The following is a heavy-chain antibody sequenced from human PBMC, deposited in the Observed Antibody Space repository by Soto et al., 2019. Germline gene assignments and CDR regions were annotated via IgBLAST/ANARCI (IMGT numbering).Heavy chain of an antibody. D-gene: IGHD5-12*01. CDR1: GYTLTELS. V-gene: IGHV1-24*01. CDR3: ATVSPWGDGYNFDPHAFDI. CDR2: FDPEDGET. Sequence: ASVKVSCKVSGYTLTELSMHWVRQAPGKGLEWMGGFDPEDGETIYAQKFQGRVTMTEDTSTDTAYMELSSLRSEDTAVYYCATVSPWGDGYNFDPHAFDIWGQGTMVTVSS. J-gene: IGHJ3*02.